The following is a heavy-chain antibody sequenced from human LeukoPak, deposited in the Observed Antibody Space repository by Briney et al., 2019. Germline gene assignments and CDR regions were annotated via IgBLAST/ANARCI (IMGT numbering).Heavy chain of an antibody. Sequence: SETLSLTCTVSGGSISSSNYYWGWIRQPPGKGLEWIGNIYYSGSTYYNPSLKSRVTISVDTSKNQFSLKLSSVTAADTAVYYCARRRLYYYYMDVWGKGTTVTISS. CDR2: IYYSGST. V-gene: IGHV4-39*07. CDR3: ARRRLYYYYMDV. CDR1: GGSISSSNYY. J-gene: IGHJ6*03.